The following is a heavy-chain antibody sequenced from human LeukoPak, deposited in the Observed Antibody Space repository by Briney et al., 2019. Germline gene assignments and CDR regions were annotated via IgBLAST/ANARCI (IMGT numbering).Heavy chain of an antibody. CDR2: VSGGGDST. Sequence: GGSLRLSCAASEFIFSSYVMSWFRQAPGKGLEWVSAVSGGGDSTYYADSVKGRFTISRDNSKNTLYLHMNSLSAEDTAVYYCAKDGYYDSSSYNEYWGQGTLVTVSS. CDR3: AKDGYYDSSSYNEY. D-gene: IGHD3-22*01. V-gene: IGHV3-23*01. CDR1: EFIFSSYV. J-gene: IGHJ4*02.